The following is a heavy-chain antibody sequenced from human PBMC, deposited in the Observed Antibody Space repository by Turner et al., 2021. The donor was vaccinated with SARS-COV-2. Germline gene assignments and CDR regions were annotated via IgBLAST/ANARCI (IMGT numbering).Heavy chain of an antibody. J-gene: IGHJ3*02. CDR2: IYYSGNT. V-gene: IGHV4-31*03. D-gene: IGHD1-26*01. CDR3: ARDGMVVGAFDI. CDR1: GGSISSGGYY. Sequence: QVQLQESGPELVKPSQTLSLTCTVSGGSISSGGYYWSWIRQHPGKGLEWIGYIYYSGNTYYNPSLKSRVTISVDTSKNQFSLRLNSVTAADTAVYYCARDGMVVGAFDIWGQGTMVTVSS.